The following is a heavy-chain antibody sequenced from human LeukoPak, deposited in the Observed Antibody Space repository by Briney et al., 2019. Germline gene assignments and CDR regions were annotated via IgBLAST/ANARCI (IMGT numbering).Heavy chain of an antibody. CDR2: ISYDGSNK. CDR1: GGSFSGYY. V-gene: IGHV3-30*03. CDR3: AREGPGYCSGGSCYPKYYFDY. J-gene: IGHJ4*02. D-gene: IGHD2-15*01. Sequence: LSLTCAVYGGSFSGYYWSWIRQPPGKGLEWVAVISYDGSNKYYADSVKGRFTISRDNSKNTLYLQMNSLRAEDTAVYYCAREGPGYCSGGSCYPKYYFDYWGQGTLVTVSS.